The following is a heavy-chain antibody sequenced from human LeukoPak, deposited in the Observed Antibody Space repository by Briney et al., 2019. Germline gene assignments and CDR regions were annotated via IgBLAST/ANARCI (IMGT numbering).Heavy chain of an antibody. J-gene: IGHJ4*02. CDR3: VKDRVSISSSGYFDY. CDR1: GFTVSSNY. Sequence: GGSLRLSCAASGFTVSSNYMSWVRQAPGKGLEWVSVIYSGGSTYYADSVRGRFTISRDNSKNTLYLQMSSLRAEDTAVYYCVKDRVSISSSGYFDYWGQGTLVTVSS. D-gene: IGHD6-13*01. V-gene: IGHV3-53*05. CDR2: IYSGGST.